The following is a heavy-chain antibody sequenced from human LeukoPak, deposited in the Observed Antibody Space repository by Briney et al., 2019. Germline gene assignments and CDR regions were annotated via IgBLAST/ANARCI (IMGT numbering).Heavy chain of an antibody. D-gene: IGHD2-21*01. CDR3: ARHACCGTYPFNT. Sequence: SETLSLTCTVSGVSISGISWSWIRQPPGKALEWIGYLSDSGTTCYNHSLMSRFSISGDTSKNQFSLNPTSVTAADTAVYYCARHACCGTYPFNTWGQGALVTVSS. V-gene: IGHV4-59*08. CDR2: LSDSGTT. CDR1: GVSISGIS. J-gene: IGHJ5*02.